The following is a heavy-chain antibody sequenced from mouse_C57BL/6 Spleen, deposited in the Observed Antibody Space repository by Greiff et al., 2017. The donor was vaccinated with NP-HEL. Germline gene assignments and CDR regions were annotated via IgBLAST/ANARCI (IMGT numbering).Heavy chain of an antibody. CDR1: GFTFSDYG. V-gene: IGHV5-17*01. CDR2: ISSGSSTI. D-gene: IGHD2-5*01. CDR3: ARSRAYYSNGWYFDV. Sequence: EVHLVESGGGLVKPGGSLKLSCAASGFTFSDYGMHWVRQAPEKGLEWVAYISSGSSTIYYADTVKGRFTISRDNAKNTLFLQMTSLRSEDTAMYYCARSRAYYSNGWYFDVWGTGTTVTVSS. J-gene: IGHJ1*03.